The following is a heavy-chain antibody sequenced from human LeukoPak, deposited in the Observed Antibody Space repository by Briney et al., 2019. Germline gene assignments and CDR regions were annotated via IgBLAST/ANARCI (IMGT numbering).Heavy chain of an antibody. CDR1: GFTFSTYS. J-gene: IGHJ3*02. Sequence: PGGSLRLSCAASGFTFSTYSMNWVRQAPGKGLEWVSYISYSSSTIYYADSVKGRFTISRDNAKNSLYLQMNSLRAEDTAVYYCARAKRNGFDIWGQGTMVTVSS. CDR2: ISYSSSTI. V-gene: IGHV3-48*01. CDR3: ARAKRNGFDI.